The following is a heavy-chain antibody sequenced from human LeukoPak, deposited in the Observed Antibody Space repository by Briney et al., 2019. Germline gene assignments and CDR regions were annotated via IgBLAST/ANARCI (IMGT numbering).Heavy chain of an antibody. CDR3: ARNRYQLLYLDY. D-gene: IGHD2-2*01. V-gene: IGHV1-69*01. Sequence: ASVKVSCKASGGTFSSYAISWVRQAPGQGLEWMGGIIPIFGTANYAQKFRGRVTITADESTSTAYMELSSLRSEDTAVYYCARNRYQLLYLDYWGQGTLVTVSS. CDR1: GGTFSSYA. CDR2: IIPIFGTA. J-gene: IGHJ4*02.